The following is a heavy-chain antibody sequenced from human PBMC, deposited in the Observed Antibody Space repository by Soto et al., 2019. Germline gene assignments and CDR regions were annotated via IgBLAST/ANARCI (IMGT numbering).Heavy chain of an antibody. V-gene: IGHV4-34*01. Sequence: PSETLSLTCAVYGGSFSGYYWSWIRQPPGKGLEWIGEINHSGSTNYNPSLKSRVTISVDTSKNQFSLKLSSVTAADTAVYYCARIYSSSWKGGYYYYMDVWGKGTTVTVSS. J-gene: IGHJ6*03. CDR2: INHSGST. CDR3: ARIYSSSWKGGYYYYMDV. D-gene: IGHD6-13*01. CDR1: GGSFSGYY.